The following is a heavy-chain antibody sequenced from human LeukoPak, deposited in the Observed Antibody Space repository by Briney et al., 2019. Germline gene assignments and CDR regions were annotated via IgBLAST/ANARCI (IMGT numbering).Heavy chain of an antibody. CDR2: IHPSGST. Sequence: PSETLSLTCTVSGGSSSNYYWTWIRQPPGKGLEWIGYIHPSGSTNYNPSLKSRVTMSVDTSKNQFSLRLSSVTAADTAVYYCARDAAIAVRSFDYWGQGTLVTVSS. D-gene: IGHD6-6*01. V-gene: IGHV4-59*12. J-gene: IGHJ4*02. CDR1: GGSSSNYY. CDR3: ARDAAIAVRSFDY.